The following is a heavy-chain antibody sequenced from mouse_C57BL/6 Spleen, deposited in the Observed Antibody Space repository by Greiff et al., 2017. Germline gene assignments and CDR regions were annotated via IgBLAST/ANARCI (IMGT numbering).Heavy chain of an antibody. CDR3: ARRVRGFYAMDY. D-gene: IGHD2-14*01. V-gene: IGHV1-4*01. Sequence: VQLQQSGAELARPGASVKMSCKASGYTFTSYTMHWVKQRPGQGLEWIGYINPSSGYTKYNQKFKDKATLTADKSSSTAYMQLSSLTSEDSAVYYCARRVRGFYAMDYWGQGTSVTVSS. CDR2: INPSSGYT. J-gene: IGHJ4*01. CDR1: GYTFTSYT.